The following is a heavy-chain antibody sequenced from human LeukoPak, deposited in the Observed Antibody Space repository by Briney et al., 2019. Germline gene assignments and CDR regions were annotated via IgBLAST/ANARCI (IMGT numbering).Heavy chain of an antibody. Sequence: ASVKVSCKASEYIFTRYYLHWVRQALGQGLEWMGRINPNTGYTDYSYNFQGRVALTRDTSINTAYMEVTRLTSDDAAVYFCAVSRDYGDYYFDSWGLGTLVTVSS. CDR1: EYIFTRYY. CDR3: AVSRDYGDYYFDS. CDR2: INPNTGYT. J-gene: IGHJ4*02. V-gene: IGHV1-2*06. D-gene: IGHD4-17*01.